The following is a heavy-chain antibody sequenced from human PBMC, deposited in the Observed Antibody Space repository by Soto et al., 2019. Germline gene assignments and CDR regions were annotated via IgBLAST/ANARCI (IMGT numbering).Heavy chain of an antibody. D-gene: IGHD6-13*01. V-gene: IGHV4-31*03. CDR2: IYYSGST. Sequence: QVQLQESGPGLVKPSQTLSLTCTVSGGSISSGGYYWSWIRQHPGKGLEWIGYIYYSGSTYNNPSRKSRVTVSVDTSKNQSSLKLSSVTAADTAVYYCARVGRSIAAAGTHFDYWGQGTLVTVSS. J-gene: IGHJ4*02. CDR1: GGSISSGGYY. CDR3: ARVGRSIAAAGTHFDY.